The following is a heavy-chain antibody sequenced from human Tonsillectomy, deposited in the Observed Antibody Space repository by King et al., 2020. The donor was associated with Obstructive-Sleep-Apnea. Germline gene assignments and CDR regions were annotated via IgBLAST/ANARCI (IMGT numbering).Heavy chain of an antibody. Sequence: VQLVESGGGLVQPGGSLRLSCAASGFTFSSYSMNLVRQAPGKGLEWVSYISSSSSTIYYADSVKGRFTISRDNAKNSLYLQLNSLRAEDTAVYYCANWGGFDYWGQGTLVTVSS. V-gene: IGHV3-48*04. CDR1: GFTFSSYS. CDR3: ANWGGFDY. J-gene: IGHJ4*02. CDR2: ISSSSSTI. D-gene: IGHD7-27*01.